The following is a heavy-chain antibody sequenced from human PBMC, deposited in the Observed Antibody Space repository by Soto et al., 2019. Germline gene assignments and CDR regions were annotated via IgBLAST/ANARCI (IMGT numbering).Heavy chain of an antibody. D-gene: IGHD4-17*01. CDR2: IRSKAYGGTT. J-gene: IGHJ6*02. Sequence: GGSLRLSCTASGFTFGDYAMSWFRQAPGKGLEWVGFIRSKAYGGTTEYAASVKGRFTIPRDDSKSIAYLQMNSLKTEDTAAYYCRVGDYYYGMDVWGQGTTVTVSS. V-gene: IGHV3-49*03. CDR1: GFTFGDYA. CDR3: RVGDYYYGMDV.